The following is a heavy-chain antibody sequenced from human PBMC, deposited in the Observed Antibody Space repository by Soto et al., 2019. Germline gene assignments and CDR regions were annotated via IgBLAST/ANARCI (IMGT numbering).Heavy chain of an antibody. D-gene: IGHD3-9*01. CDR3: ARGTSYYDILTGRQTTDY. V-gene: IGHV4-61*01. Sequence: SETLSLTCTVSGGSVSSGSYYWSWIRQPPGKGLEWIGYIYYSGSTNYNPSLKSRVTISVDTSKNQFSLKLSSVTAADTAVYYCARGTSYYDILTGRQTTDYWGHGTLVTVSS. CDR2: IYYSGST. J-gene: IGHJ4*01. CDR1: GGSVSSGSYY.